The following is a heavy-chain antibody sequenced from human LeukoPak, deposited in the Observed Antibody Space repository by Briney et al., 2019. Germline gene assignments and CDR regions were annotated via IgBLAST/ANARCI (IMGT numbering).Heavy chain of an antibody. CDR1: GYSFTVYY. D-gene: IGHD4-17*01. CDR3: ASLYGDYVASDY. J-gene: IGHJ4*02. Sequence: ASVKVSCKASGYSFTVYYMHWVRQAPGQGLEWMGWINPNSGGTNYAQKFLGRVTMTRDTSISTAHMELSRLRSDDTAVYYCASLYGDYVASDYWGQGTLVTVSS. V-gene: IGHV1-2*02. CDR2: INPNSGGT.